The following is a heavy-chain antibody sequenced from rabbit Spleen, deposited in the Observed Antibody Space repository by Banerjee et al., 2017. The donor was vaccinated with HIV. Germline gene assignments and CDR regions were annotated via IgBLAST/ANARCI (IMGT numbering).Heavy chain of an antibody. V-gene: IGHV1S40*01. Sequence: QSLEESGGDLVKPGASLTLTCTASGFSFSSSYYMCWVRQAPGKGLELIACILCSSGGTWYANWAKGRFTISETSTTTVTLQMTSLTAADTATYFCARGVIGYDHFNLWGPGTLVTVS. CDR3: ARGVIGYDHFNL. CDR2: ILCSSGGT. D-gene: IGHD6-1*01. CDR1: GFSFSSSYY. J-gene: IGHJ4*01.